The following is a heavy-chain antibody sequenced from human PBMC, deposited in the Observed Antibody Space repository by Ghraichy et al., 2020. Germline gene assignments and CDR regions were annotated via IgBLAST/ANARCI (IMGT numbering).Heavy chain of an antibody. CDR3: TTHIHPAPTLGRDGYIYYFDY. D-gene: IGHD5-24*01. CDR1: GFTFSNAW. CDR2: IKSKTDGGTT. J-gene: IGHJ4*02. V-gene: IGHV3-15*01. Sequence: GGSLRLSCAASGFTFSNAWMSWVRQAPGKGLEWVGRIKSKTDGGTTDYAAPVKGRFTISRDDSKNTLYLQMNSLKTEDTAVYYCTTHIHPAPTLGRDGYIYYFDYWGQGTLVTVSS.